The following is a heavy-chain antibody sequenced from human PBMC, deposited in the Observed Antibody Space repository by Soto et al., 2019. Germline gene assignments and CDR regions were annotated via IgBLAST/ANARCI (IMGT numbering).Heavy chain of an antibody. CDR3: AKDSRYTSGPDTFDY. D-gene: IGHD6-19*01. J-gene: IGHJ4*02. V-gene: IGHV1-3*01. CDR2: ISAGNDNT. Sequence: ASVKVSCKASGYTFTNYAMHWVRQAPGQRLEWMGWISAGNDNTRYSQKFQGRFTISRDNSKNTLYLQMSSLRAEDTAVYYCAKDSRYTSGPDTFDYWGQGTLVTVSS. CDR1: GYTFTNYA.